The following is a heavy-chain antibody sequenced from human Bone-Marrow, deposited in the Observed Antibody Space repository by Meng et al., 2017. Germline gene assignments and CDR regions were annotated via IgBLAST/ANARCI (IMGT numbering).Heavy chain of an antibody. CDR2: IIPILGIA. J-gene: IGHJ3*02. CDR3: ARVVGALDAFDI. D-gene: IGHD1-26*01. CDR1: GGTFSSYT. V-gene: IGHV1-69*02. Sequence: SVKVSCTASGGTFSSYTISWVRQAPGQGLEWMGRIIPILGIANYAQKFQGRVTITADKSTSTAYMELSSLRSEDTAVYYCARVVGALDAFDIWGQGTMVTVSS.